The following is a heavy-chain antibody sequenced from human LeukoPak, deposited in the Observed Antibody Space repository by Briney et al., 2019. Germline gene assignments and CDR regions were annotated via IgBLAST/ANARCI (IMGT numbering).Heavy chain of an antibody. V-gene: IGHV1-18*04. CDR1: GYTFTGYY. CDR2: ISAYNGNT. D-gene: IGHD2-15*01. CDR3: ARDGYCSGGSCYSGGY. Sequence: ASVKVSCKASGYTFTGYYMHWVRQAPGQGLEWMGWISAYNGNTNYAQKLQGRVTMTTDTSTSTAYMELRSLRSDDTAVYYCARDGYCSGGSCYSGGYWGQGTLVTVSS. J-gene: IGHJ4*02.